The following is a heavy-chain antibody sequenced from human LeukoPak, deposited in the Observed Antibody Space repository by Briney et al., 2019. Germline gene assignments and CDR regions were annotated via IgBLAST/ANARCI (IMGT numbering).Heavy chain of an antibody. CDR1: GYTFTGYY. J-gene: IGHJ6*03. CDR3: ARGYCTNGVCRYYYYYMDV. CDR2: INPNSGGT. Sequence: ASVKVSCKASGYTFTGYYMHWVRQAPGQGLEWMGWINPNSGGTNYAQKFQGRVTMTRDTSISTAYMELSRLRSDDTAVYYCARGYCTNGVCRYYYYYMDVWGKGTTVTVSS. D-gene: IGHD2-8*01. V-gene: IGHV1-2*02.